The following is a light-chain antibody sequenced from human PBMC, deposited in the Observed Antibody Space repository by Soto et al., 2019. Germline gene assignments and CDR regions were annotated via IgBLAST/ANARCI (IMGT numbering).Light chain of an antibody. CDR2: KAS. V-gene: IGKV1-5*03. CDR1: HTISSC. Sequence: IHMTQSPSTLSGSXGDRVTISCRARHTISSCVASYQQNPGXAPKLLXYKASTLKSVGPSRFSGSGSGTEFTRTISSLQPDDFATYYCQHYNSYSEAFGQGTKVDIK. CDR3: QHYNSYSEA. J-gene: IGKJ1*01.